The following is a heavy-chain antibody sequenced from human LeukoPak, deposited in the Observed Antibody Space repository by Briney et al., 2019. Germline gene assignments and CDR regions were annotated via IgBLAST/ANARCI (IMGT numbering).Heavy chain of an antibody. CDR1: GGTFSSYA. CDR3: ARGIKYQLLYYYYGMDV. D-gene: IGHD2-2*01. J-gene: IGHJ6*02. V-gene: IGHV1-18*01. Sequence: ASVKVSCKASGGTFSSYAISWVRQAPGQGLEWMGWISAYNGNTNYAQKLQGRVTMTTDTSTSTAYMELRSLRSDDTAVYYCARGIKYQLLYYYYGMDVWGQGTTVTVSS. CDR2: ISAYNGNT.